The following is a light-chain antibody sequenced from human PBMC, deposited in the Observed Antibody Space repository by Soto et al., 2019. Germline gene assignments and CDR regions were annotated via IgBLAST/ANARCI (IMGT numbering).Light chain of an antibody. CDR2: AAS. V-gene: IGKV1-27*01. CDR1: RGISNY. J-gene: IGKJ3*01. CDR3: QNYNSASFT. Sequence: DIQMTQSPSSLSASVGDRVTITCRASRGISNYLAWYQQKPGKVPKLLIDAASRLQSGVPSRFSGSGSGTYFTLTISSLQPEDVATYYCQNYNSASFTFGPGTKVDIK.